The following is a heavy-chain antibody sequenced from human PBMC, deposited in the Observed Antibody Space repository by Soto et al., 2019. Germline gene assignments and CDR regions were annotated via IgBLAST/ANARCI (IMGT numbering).Heavy chain of an antibody. Sequence: QVQLVQSGAEVKKPGSSVKVSCKASGGTFSSYAISWVRQAPGQGLEWMGGIIPIFGTANYAQKFQGRVTITADEPTSTAYMELSSLRFEDTAVYYCAGADIVVVPAAYYYYGMDVWGQGTTVTVSS. J-gene: IGHJ6*02. D-gene: IGHD2-2*01. V-gene: IGHV1-69*01. CDR3: AGADIVVVPAAYYYYGMDV. CDR1: GGTFSSYA. CDR2: IIPIFGTA.